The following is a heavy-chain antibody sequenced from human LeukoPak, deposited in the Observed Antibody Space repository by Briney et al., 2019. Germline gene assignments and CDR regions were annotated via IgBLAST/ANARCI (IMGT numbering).Heavy chain of an antibody. CDR2: IHSNGRT. V-gene: IGHV4-59*01. CDR1: GGTFSGYY. J-gene: IGHJ4*02. Sequence: PSGTLSLTCSASGGTFSGYYWSWIRQPPGKGLEWIGYIHSNGRTNSNPSLKSRVTISVDTFKNQFSLNLISVTAADTAVYYCARYYCPNGVCQGFDYWGQGTLVTVSS. CDR3: ARYYCPNGVCQGFDY. D-gene: IGHD2-8*01.